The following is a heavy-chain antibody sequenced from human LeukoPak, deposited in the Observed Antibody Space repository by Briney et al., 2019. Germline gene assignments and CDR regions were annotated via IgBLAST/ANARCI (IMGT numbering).Heavy chain of an antibody. CDR3: AKGGTGLRYYYSMDV. V-gene: IGHV3-23*01. Sequence: GGSLRLSCAASGFTFNNCAMTWVRQAPGKGLEWVSAISGSGGGTYYADSVNGRFTISRDNSQNTLYLQMSSLRAEDTAVYYCAKGGTGLRYYYSMDVWGKGTTVTVSS. CDR2: ISGSGGGT. D-gene: IGHD1-1*01. CDR1: GFTFNNCA. J-gene: IGHJ6*03.